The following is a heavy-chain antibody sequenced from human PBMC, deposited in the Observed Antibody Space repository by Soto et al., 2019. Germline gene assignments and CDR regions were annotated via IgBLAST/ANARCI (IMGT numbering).Heavy chain of an antibody. CDR1: GGSIISYY. CDR3: ASGGYGSGSRKFDY. CDR2: IYYSGST. J-gene: IGHJ4*02. D-gene: IGHD3-10*01. V-gene: IGHV4-59*01. Sequence: TSETLSLTCTVSGGSIISYYCIFIRQPPWKGLEWIVYIYYSGSTNYNPSLKSRVTISVDTSKNQFSLKLSSVTAADTAVYYCASGGYGSGSRKFDYWGQGTLVTVSS.